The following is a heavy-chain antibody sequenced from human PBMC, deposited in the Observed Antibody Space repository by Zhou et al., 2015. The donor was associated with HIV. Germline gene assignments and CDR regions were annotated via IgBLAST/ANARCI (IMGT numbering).Heavy chain of an antibody. V-gene: IGHV1-69*02. J-gene: IGHJ3*02. CDR2: IIPILGIA. D-gene: IGHD2-2*01. CDR3: ARGTPHIVVVPAAPNDAFDI. Sequence: QVQLVQSGAEVKKPGSSVKVSCKASGGTFSSYTISWVRQAPGQGLEWMGRIIPILGIANYAQKFQGRVTITADKSTSTAYMELSSLRSEDTAVYYCARGTPHIVVVPAAPNDAFDIWGQGTMVTVSS. CDR1: GGTFSSYT.